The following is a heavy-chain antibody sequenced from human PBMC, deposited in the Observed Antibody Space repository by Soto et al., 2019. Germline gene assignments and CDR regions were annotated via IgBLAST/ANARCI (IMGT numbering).Heavy chain of an antibody. D-gene: IGHD6-19*01. Sequence: SETLSLTSTVSGGSISSYYWSWIRQPPGKGLEWIGYIYYSGSTNYNPSLKSRVTISVDTSKNQFSLKLSSVTAADTAVYYCARHTAQKLGYSSGWYYYYGMDVWGQGTTVTVSS. CDR3: ARHTAQKLGYSSGWYYYYGMDV. CDR2: IYYSGST. CDR1: GGSISSYY. J-gene: IGHJ6*02. V-gene: IGHV4-59*08.